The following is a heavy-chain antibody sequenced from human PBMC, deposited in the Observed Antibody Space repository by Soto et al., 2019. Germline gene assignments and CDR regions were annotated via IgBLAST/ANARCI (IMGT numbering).Heavy chain of an antibody. CDR2: IIPIVGTA. V-gene: IGHV1-69*06. Sequence: QVQLVQSGAEVKKPGSSVKVSCKASGGTFSSYDISWVRQAPGRGLEWMGGIIPIVGTANYAQKFQGRVTGNAENYTRTAYMELSSLSAEDTAVYYCARVVASWYSFDYWGQGTRVTVSS. J-gene: IGHJ4*02. D-gene: IGHD2-15*01. CDR1: GGTFSSYD. CDR3: ARVVASWYSFDY.